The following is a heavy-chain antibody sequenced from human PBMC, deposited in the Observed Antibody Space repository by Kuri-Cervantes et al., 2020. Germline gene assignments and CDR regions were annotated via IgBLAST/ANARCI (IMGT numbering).Heavy chain of an antibody. CDR2: ISSSSSYI. CDR3: ARGNFYAMDV. Sequence: GEPLKISCAASGFTFSSYSMNWVRQAPGKGLEWVSSISSSSSYIYYADSVKGRFTISRDNAKNSLYLQMNSLRAEDTAVYYCARGNFYAMDVWGQGTTVTVSS. J-gene: IGHJ6*02. CDR1: GFTFSSYS. V-gene: IGHV3-21*01.